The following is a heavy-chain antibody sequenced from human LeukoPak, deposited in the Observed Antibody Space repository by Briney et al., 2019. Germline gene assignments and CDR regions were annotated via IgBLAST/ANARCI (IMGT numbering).Heavy chain of an antibody. CDR1: GYSISIGYY. V-gene: IGHV4-38-2*02. CDR2: IYHRGST. J-gene: IGHJ6*03. CDR3: ARAIGYCSGGSCYARIPYYYYMDV. Sequence: NPSETLSLTSTVSGYSISIGYYWGWIRQPPGKGLEWIGSIYHRGSTYYNPSLKSRVTISVDTSKNQFSLKLSSVTAADTAVYYCARAIGYCSGGSCYARIPYYYYMDVWGKGTTVTISS. D-gene: IGHD2-15*01.